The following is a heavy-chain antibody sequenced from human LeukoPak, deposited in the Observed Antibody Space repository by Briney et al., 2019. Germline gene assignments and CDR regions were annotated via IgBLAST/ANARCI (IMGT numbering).Heavy chain of an antibody. CDR2: INHSGYT. J-gene: IGHJ4*02. D-gene: IGHD2-21*02. CDR1: GVSFDDYY. CDR3: TRMTAGHDY. V-gene: IGHV4-34*01. Sequence: PSETLSLTCAVSGVSFDDYYWSWVRQTPGKGLEWIGEINHSGYTNDSPSLKSRVTLSIDTSRKQFSLNLRSVTVADTGIYYCTRMTAGHDYWGQGTLVSVS.